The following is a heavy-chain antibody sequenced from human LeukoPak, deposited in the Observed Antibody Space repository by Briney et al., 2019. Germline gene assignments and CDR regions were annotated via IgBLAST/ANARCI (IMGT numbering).Heavy chain of an antibody. CDR2: IDWDDDK. CDR1: GFSLSTSGMR. Sequence: SGPALVKPTQTLTLTCTFSGFSLSTSGMRVSWIRQPPGKALEWLARIDWDDDKFYSTSLKTRLTISKDTSKNQVVLTMTNMDPVDTATYYSARSPHHIYGDYVEGAFDIWGQGTMVTVSS. D-gene: IGHD4-17*01. J-gene: IGHJ3*02. CDR3: ARSPHHIYGDYVEGAFDI. V-gene: IGHV2-70*04.